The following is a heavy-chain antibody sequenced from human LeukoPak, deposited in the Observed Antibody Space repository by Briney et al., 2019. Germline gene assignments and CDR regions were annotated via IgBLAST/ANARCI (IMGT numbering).Heavy chain of an antibody. Sequence: GASVKVSCKASGYTFTTYDINWVRQATGQGLEWMGWMNPNSGNTGYAQKFQGRVTMTRNTSINTAYMELSSLRSEDTAVYYCARGLSAAAGTYNWFDPWGQGTLVTVSS. CDR1: GYTFTTYD. D-gene: IGHD6-13*01. J-gene: IGHJ5*02. CDR2: MNPNSGNT. V-gene: IGHV1-8*01. CDR3: ARGLSAAAGTYNWFDP.